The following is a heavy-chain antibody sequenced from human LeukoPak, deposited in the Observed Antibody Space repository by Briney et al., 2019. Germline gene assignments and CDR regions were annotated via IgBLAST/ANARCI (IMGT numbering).Heavy chain of an antibody. V-gene: IGHV3-21*01. D-gene: IGHD3-10*01. CDR2: ISSSSSYI. CDR3: ARDPAWMVRGVNPFDY. Sequence: GGSLRVSCAASGFTFSSYSMNWVRQAPGNGLEWVSSISSSSSYIYYADSVKGRFTISRDNAKNSLYLQMNSLRAEDTAVYYCARDPAWMVRGVNPFDYWGQGTLVTVSS. J-gene: IGHJ4*02. CDR1: GFTFSSYS.